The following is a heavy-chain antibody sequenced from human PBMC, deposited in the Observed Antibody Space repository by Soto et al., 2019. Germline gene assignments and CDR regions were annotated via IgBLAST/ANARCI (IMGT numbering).Heavy chain of an antibody. CDR2: IRSKAYGGTT. Sequence: GGPLRLSCTASGFTFGDYAMSWVRQAPGKGLEWVGFIRSKAYGGTTEYAASVKGRFTISRDDSKSIAYLQMNSLNTEDTAVYYCTSARHTFDIWGQGTMVTVSS. V-gene: IGHV3-49*04. CDR3: TSARHTFDI. J-gene: IGHJ3*02. CDR1: GFTFGDYA.